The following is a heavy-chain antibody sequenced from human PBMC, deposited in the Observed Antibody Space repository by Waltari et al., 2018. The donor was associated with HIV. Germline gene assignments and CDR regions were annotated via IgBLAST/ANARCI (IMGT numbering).Heavy chain of an antibody. CDR1: GFTFSGSS. CDR2: IRSKANSYAT. V-gene: IGHV3-73*02. Sequence: VQLVESEGGLVQPGVSLILSCAASGFTFSGSSIPWVRLALGKGLEWVGRIRSKANSYATAYAASVKGRFTISRDDSKNTAYLQMNSLKTEDTAVYYCTRHSGGAGTHPLYYYGMDVWGQGTTVTVSS. J-gene: IGHJ6*02. D-gene: IGHD3-10*01. CDR3: TRHSGGAGTHPLYYYGMDV.